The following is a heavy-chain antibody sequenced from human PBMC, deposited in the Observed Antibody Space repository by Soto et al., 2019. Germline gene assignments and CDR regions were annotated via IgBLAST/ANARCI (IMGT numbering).Heavy chain of an antibody. CDR3: VVGATTGYYYYYGMDV. J-gene: IGHJ6*02. V-gene: IGHV5-10-1*01. CDR2: IDPSDSYT. D-gene: IGHD1-26*01. Sequence: GESLKISCKGSGYSLTSYWISWVRQMPGKGLEWMGRIDPSDSYTNYSPSFQGHVTISADKSISTAYLQWSSLKASDTAMYYCVVGATTGYYYYYGMDVWGQGTTVTVSS. CDR1: GYSLTSYW.